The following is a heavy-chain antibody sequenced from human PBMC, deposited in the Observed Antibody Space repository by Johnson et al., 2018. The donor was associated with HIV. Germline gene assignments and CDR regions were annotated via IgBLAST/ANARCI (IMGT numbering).Heavy chain of an antibody. V-gene: IGHV3-23*04. J-gene: IGHJ3*02. CDR2: ISGNGGNT. D-gene: IGHD6-13*01. CDR3: AKVSSWYFLRAFDI. Sequence: EVQLVESGGGLVQPGGSLRLSCAASGFTFSSYAMSWVRQAPGKGLEWVSAISGNGGNTYYADSVKGRFTISRDSSRNTLYLQMNSLRAEDTAVYYCAKVSSWYFLRAFDIWGQGTKVTVSS. CDR1: GFTFSSYA.